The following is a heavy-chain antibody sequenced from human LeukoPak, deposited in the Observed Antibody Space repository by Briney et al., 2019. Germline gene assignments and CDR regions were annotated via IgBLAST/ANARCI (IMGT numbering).Heavy chain of an antibody. V-gene: IGHV4-4*02. D-gene: IGHD6-13*01. CDR2: IYHSGSP. J-gene: IGHJ4*02. Sequence: PSETLSLTCAVSGGSISSNNWWGWVRQPPGKGLEWIGEIYHSGSPNYNPSLKSRVTISVDTSKNQFSLKLSSVTAADTAVYYCARVRIAAAGSSEFDYWGQGTLVTVSS. CDR1: GGSISSNNW. CDR3: ARVRIAAAGSSEFDY.